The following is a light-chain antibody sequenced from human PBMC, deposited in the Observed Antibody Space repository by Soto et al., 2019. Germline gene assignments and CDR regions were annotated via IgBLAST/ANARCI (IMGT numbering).Light chain of an antibody. CDR2: GAS. V-gene: IGKV3-20*01. J-gene: IGKJ4*01. CDR3: QQYASSPLT. CDR1: QSVRSNY. Sequence: EIVLTQSPGTLSLSSGERATLSCRASQSVRSNYVAWYQQKPGQAPRLLIYGASSRTTGIPDRFGGSGSGTDFTLTISRLEPEDLAVYYCQQYASSPLTFGGGTKVEIK.